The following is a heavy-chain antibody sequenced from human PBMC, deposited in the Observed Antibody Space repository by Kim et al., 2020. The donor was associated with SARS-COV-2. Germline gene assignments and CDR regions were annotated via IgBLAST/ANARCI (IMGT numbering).Heavy chain of an antibody. CDR2: INHSAST. Sequence: SETLSLTCAVYGGSFSGYYWSWIRQPPGKGLEWIGEINHSASTNYNPSLKSRVTISVDTSKNQFSLKLSSVTAADTAVYYCARGSRPAIWFDPWGQGTLVTVSS. CDR1: GGSFSGYY. V-gene: IGHV4-34*01. CDR3: ARGSRPAIWFDP. J-gene: IGHJ5*02.